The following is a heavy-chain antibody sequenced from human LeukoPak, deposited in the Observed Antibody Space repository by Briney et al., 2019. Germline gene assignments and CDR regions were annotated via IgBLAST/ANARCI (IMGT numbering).Heavy chain of an antibody. CDR1: GYTFTGYY. V-gene: IGHV1-2*02. CDR3: ARDRTLPRLWVGELFQGRLLDV. D-gene: IGHD3-10*01. J-gene: IGHJ6*04. CDR2: INPNSGGT. Sequence: GASVKVSCKASGYTFTGYYMHWVRQAPGQGLEWMGWINPNSGGTNYAQKFQGRVTMTRDTSISTAYMELSRLRSDDTAVYYCARDRTLPRLWVGELFQGRLLDVWGKGTTVTISS.